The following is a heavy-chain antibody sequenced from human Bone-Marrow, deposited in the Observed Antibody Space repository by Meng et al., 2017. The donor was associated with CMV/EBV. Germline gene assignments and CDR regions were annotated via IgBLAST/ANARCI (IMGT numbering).Heavy chain of an antibody. J-gene: IGHJ4*02. CDR1: GFTVSSNY. CDR3: ARSIAVAGTSDDY. D-gene: IGHD6-13*01. V-gene: IGHV3-53*01. CDR2: SYSGGGT. Sequence: GESLKIPGAASGFTVSSNYMSWVRQAPGKGREWVSVSYSGGGTYYADSVKGRFTIPRDNSKNTLYRQMNSMRAEDTAVYYCARSIAVAGTSDDYWGQGTLVTVSS.